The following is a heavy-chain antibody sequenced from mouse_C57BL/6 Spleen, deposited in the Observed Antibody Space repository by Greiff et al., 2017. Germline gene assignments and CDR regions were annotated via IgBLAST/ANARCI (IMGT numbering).Heavy chain of an antibody. CDR2: IYPGDGDT. CDR1: GYAFSSSW. D-gene: IGHD1-1*01. Sequence: VQLQESGPELVKPGASVKISCKASGYAFSSSWMNWVKQRPGKGLEWIGRIYPGDGDTNYNGKFKGKATLTADKSSSTAYMQLSSLTAEDSAVYVCARGYGSGSYFDYGGQGTTLTVSS. J-gene: IGHJ2*01. V-gene: IGHV1-82*01. CDR3: ARGYGSGSYFDY.